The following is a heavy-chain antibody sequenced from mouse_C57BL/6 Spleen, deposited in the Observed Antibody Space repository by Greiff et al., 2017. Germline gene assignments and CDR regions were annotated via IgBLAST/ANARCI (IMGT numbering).Heavy chain of an antibody. V-gene: IGHV5-9-1*02. Sequence: EVKLMESGEGLVKPGGSLKLSCAASGFTFSSYAMSWVRQTPEKRLEWVAYISSGGDYIYYADTVKGRFTITRDNARNTLYLQMSSLKSEDTAMYYCTRDHGNYVPWYFDVWGTGTTVTVSS. J-gene: IGHJ1*03. CDR2: ISSGGDYI. CDR1: GFTFSSYA. CDR3: TRDHGNYVPWYFDV. D-gene: IGHD2-1*01.